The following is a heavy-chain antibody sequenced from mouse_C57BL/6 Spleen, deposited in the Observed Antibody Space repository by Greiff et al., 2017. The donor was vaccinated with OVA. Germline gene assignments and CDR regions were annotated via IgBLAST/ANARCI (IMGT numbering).Heavy chain of an antibody. CDR2: IYPGSGNT. V-gene: IGHV1-66*01. Sequence: QVQLQQSGPELVKPGASVKISCKASGYSFTSYYIHWVKQRPGQGLEWIGWIYPGSGNTKYNEKFKGKATLTADTSSSTAYMQLSSLTSEDSAVYYCARNYDYDGSPWFAYWGQGTLVTVSA. CDR1: GYSFTSYY. D-gene: IGHD2-4*01. J-gene: IGHJ3*01. CDR3: ARNYDYDGSPWFAY.